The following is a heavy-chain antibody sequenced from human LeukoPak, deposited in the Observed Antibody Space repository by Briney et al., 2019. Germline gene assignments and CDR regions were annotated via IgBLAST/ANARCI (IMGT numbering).Heavy chain of an antibody. Sequence: PGGSLRLSCAASGFTYSSYSMNWVSQAPGKGLEWVSFISSCRNTIYYTDSVKGRFTIYTDNAKNSLYLQMNGLRAEHLAVYYCVSSRVTIGLAYWGQGTLVSVSS. CDR2: ISSCRNTI. CDR3: VSSRVTIGLAY. V-gene: IGHV3-48*01. J-gene: IGHJ4*02. CDR1: GFTYSSYS. D-gene: IGHD2-21*02.